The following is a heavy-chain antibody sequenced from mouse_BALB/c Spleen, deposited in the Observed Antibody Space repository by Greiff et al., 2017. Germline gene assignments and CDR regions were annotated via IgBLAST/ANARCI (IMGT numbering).Heavy chain of an antibody. CDR2: IDPENGDT. CDR3: NAAPPDDYFDY. J-gene: IGHJ2*01. Sequence: EVQLQQSGAELVRSGASVKLSCTASGFNIKDYYMHWVKQRPEQGLEWIGWIDPENGDTEYAPKFQGKATMTADTSSNTAYLQLSSLTSEDTAVYYCNAAPPDDYFDYWGQGTTLTVSS. CDR1: GFNIKDYY. V-gene: IGHV14-4*02.